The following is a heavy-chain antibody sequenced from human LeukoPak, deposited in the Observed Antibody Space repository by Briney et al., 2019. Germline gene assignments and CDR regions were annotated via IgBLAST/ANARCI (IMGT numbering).Heavy chain of an antibody. D-gene: IGHD4-11*01. Sequence: ASVKVSCKASGYTFTSYDINWVRQATGQGLEWMGWMNPNSGNTGYAQKFQGRVTITRNTSISTAYIELSSLRSEDTAVYYCAKDHSLGNYDNPFDYWGQGTLVTVSS. J-gene: IGHJ4*02. CDR2: MNPNSGNT. V-gene: IGHV1-8*03. CDR3: AKDHSLGNYDNPFDY. CDR1: GYTFTSYD.